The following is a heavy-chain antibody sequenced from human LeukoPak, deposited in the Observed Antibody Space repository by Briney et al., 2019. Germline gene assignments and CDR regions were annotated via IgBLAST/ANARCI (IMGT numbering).Heavy chain of an antibody. Sequence: SETLPLTCAVYGGSFSGYYWSWIRQPPGKGLEWIGEINHSGSTNYNPSLKSRVTIPVDTSKNQFSLKLSSVTAADTAVYYCARGGVAVAGTHWFDPWGQGTLVTVSS. V-gene: IGHV4-34*01. CDR1: GGSFSGYY. CDR3: ARGGVAVAGTHWFDP. CDR2: INHSGST. J-gene: IGHJ5*02. D-gene: IGHD6-19*01.